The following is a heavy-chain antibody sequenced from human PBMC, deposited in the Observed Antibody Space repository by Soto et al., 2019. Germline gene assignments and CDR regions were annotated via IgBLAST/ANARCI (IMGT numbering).Heavy chain of an antibody. Sequence: HGESLKISCKGSGYSFTSYWIGWVRQMPGKGLEWMGIIYPGDSDTRNSPSFQGQVTISADKSISTAYLQWSSLKASDTAMYYCARLTPDNWNHLTFDYWGQGTLVTVSS. CDR2: IYPGDSDT. D-gene: IGHD1-20*01. CDR3: ARLTPDNWNHLTFDY. J-gene: IGHJ4*02. V-gene: IGHV5-51*01. CDR1: GYSFTSYW.